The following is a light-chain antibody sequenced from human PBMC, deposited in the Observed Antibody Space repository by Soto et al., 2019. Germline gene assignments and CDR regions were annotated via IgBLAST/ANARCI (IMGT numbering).Light chain of an antibody. CDR3: CSYAGSSMFV. V-gene: IGLV2-23*02. J-gene: IGLJ2*01. Sequence: QSALTQPASVSGSPGQSITISCTGSSSDVGTYNLVSWYQHHPGKAPKLMISEVVMRPSGVSNRFSGSKSGNTASLTISGLQAEDDAAYYCCSYAGSSMFVFGGGTKLTVL. CDR2: EVV. CDR1: SSDVGTYNL.